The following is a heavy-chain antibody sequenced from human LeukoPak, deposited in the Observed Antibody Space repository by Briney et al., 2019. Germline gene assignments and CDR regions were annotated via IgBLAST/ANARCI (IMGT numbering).Heavy chain of an antibody. D-gene: IGHD4/OR15-4a*01. V-gene: IGHV4-59*12. CDR2: IYYSGST. CDR3: ARKKKGAYPYPFDY. J-gene: IGHJ4*02. Sequence: SETLTLTCTVSGGFISIYYWIWIRQPPGKGLEGIGDIYYSGSTNYNPSLKSRVTISVDTSKNQFSLKLSSVTAADTALYYCARKKKGAYPYPFDYWGQGSLVTVSS. CDR1: GGFISIYY.